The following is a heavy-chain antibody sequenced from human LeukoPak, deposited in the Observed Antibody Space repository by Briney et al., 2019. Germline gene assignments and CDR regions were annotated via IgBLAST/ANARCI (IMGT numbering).Heavy chain of an antibody. J-gene: IGHJ5*02. V-gene: IGHV3-30*02. CDR3: ARDPSMGYYDSSGSTRFDP. D-gene: IGHD3-22*01. CDR1: GFTFSSYG. CDR2: IRYDGSNK. Sequence: GGSLRLSCAASGFTFSSYGMHWVRQAPGKGLEWVAFIRYDGSNKYYADSVKGRFTISRDNSKNTLYLQMNSLRAEDTAVYYCARDPSMGYYDSSGSTRFDPWGQGTLVTVSS.